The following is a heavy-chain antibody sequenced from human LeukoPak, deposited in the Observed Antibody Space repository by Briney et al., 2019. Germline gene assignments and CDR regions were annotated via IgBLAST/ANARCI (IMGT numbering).Heavy chain of an antibody. Sequence: SETLSLTCAVYGGSFSGYYWSWIRQPPGKGLEWIGEINHSGSTNYNPSLKSRVTISVDTSKNQFSLKLSSVTAADTAVYYCARGPYYWYFDLWGRGTLATVSS. J-gene: IGHJ2*01. V-gene: IGHV4-34*01. CDR1: GGSFSGYY. CDR2: INHSGST. CDR3: ARGPYYWYFDL.